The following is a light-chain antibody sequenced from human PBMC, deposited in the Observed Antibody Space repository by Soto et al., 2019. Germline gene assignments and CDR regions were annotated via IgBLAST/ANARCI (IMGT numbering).Light chain of an antibody. J-gene: IGKJ5*01. CDR3: QQYGSSPPIT. CDR1: QSVSSN. Sequence: EIVMTQSPATLSVSPGERATLSCRASQSVSSNLAWYQQKPGQAPRLLIYGASSRATGIPDRFSGSGSGTDFTLTISRQEPEDFAVYYCQQYGSSPPITCGQGTRLEIK. V-gene: IGKV3-20*01. CDR2: GAS.